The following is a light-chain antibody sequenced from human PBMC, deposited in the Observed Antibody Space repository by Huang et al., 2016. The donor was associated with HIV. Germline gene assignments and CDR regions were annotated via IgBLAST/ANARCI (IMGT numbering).Light chain of an antibody. Sequence: IQLTQSPSSLSASVGDRVTITCRASQGISSYVAWYQEKSGKAPKLLIYAASTLQSGVPSRFSGSGSGTDFTLTISSLQSEDFATYYCQQLNSYPRTFGQGTKVEIK. V-gene: IGKV1-9*01. J-gene: IGKJ1*01. CDR3: QQLNSYPRT. CDR2: AAS. CDR1: QGISSY.